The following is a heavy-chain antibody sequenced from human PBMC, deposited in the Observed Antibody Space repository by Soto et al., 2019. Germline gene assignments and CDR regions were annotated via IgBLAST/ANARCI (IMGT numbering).Heavy chain of an antibody. CDR1: GYTLSDAN. J-gene: IGHJ4*02. V-gene: IGHV1-46*01. Sequence: QVQLVQSGAEVKKPGAAVKVSCKASGYTLSDANINWVRQAPGQGPAWMGIINPRADSKNYAQKNQGKVTLTSDTSTSTVYLELISLGYEDAAVYYCESDQRAGGDYWRQGTLLTASS. CDR3: ESDQRAGGDY. D-gene: IGHD1-26*01. CDR2: INPRADSK.